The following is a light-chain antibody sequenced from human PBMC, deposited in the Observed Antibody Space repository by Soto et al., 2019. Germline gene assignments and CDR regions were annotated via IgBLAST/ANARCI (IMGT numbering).Light chain of an antibody. CDR1: SSNVGGYNY. J-gene: IGLJ2*01. CDR2: DVS. Sequence: QSALTQPASVSGSPGQSITISCTGTSSNVGGYNYVSWYQQHPGKAPKLMIYDVSNRPSGVSNRFSGSKSGNTASLPIAGLQAEDEAEYSFISYTRSSTPVFGGGTQLAVL. V-gene: IGLV2-14*01. CDR3: ISYTRSSTPV.